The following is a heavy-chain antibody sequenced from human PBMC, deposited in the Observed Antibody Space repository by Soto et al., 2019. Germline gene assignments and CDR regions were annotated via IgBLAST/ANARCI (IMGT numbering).Heavy chain of an antibody. CDR3: ARRGYSSSWYYYYYYGMDV. J-gene: IGHJ6*02. Sequence: QVQLVQSGAEVKKPGASVKVSCKASGYTFTSYDINWVRQATGQGLEWTGWMNPNSGNTGYAQKFQGRVTMTRNTSISTAHMELSSLRSEDTAVYYCARRGYSSSWYYYYYYGMDVWGQGTTVTVSS. CDR1: GYTFTSYD. D-gene: IGHD6-13*01. V-gene: IGHV1-8*01. CDR2: MNPNSGNT.